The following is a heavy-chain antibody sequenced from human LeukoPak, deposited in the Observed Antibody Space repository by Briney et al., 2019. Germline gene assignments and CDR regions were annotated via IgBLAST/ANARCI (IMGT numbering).Heavy chain of an antibody. CDR3: ARIFTPGGHFDY. V-gene: IGHV1-2*02. J-gene: IGHJ4*02. CDR1: GYTFPDYY. D-gene: IGHD3-9*01. CDR2: INPNSGVT. Sequence: GASVKVSCKASGYTFPDYYMHWVRQAPGQGLEWMGWINPNSGVTKYAQTFQGRVTMTRDTSISTAYMELSRLTSDDTAVYYCARIFTPGGHFDYWGQGTLVTVSS.